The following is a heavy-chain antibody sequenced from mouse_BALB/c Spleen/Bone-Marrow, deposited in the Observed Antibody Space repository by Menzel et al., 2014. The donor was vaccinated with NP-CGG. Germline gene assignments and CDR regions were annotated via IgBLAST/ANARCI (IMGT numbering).Heavy chain of an antibody. CDR3: ARHNYDETWFAY. V-gene: IGHV5-12*02. Sequence: EVQLVESGGGLVQPGGSLKLSCATSGFTFSDYYMYWVRQTPEKRLEWVAYISNGGGSTYYPDTVKGRFTISRDNAKNSLYLQMSRLKSEVPAMYYCARHNYDETWFAYCGQGTLVTVSA. CDR1: GFTFSDYY. J-gene: IGHJ3*01. CDR2: ISNGGGST. D-gene: IGHD2-4*01.